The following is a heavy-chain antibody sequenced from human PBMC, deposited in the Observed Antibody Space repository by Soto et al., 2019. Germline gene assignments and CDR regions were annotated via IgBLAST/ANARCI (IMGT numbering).Heavy chain of an antibody. CDR3: ARGYWVEGYGAGTYFDY. V-gene: IGHV3-66*01. J-gene: IGHJ4*02. CDR1: GLTVSSNY. D-gene: IGHD3-16*01. Sequence: EVQLVESGGGLVQPGGSLRLSCAASGLTVSSNYMSWVRQAPGKGLEWVSVIYSGTTTHYADSVKGRFTISRDSSKNAXYLQMNSLRAEDTAVYYCARGYWVEGYGAGTYFDYWGQGTLVTVSS. CDR2: IYSGTTT.